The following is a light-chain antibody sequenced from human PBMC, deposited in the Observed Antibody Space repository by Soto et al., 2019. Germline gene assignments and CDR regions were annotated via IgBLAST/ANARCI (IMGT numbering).Light chain of an antibody. J-gene: IGLJ1*01. CDR1: SSDVGGYNF. CDR3: SSFTGTSSLPYV. CDR2: EVN. V-gene: IGLV2-14*01. Sequence: QSALTQPASVSGSPGQSITISCTGTSSDVGGYNFVSWYQHHPGKAPKLMIYEVNNRPSGVSNRFSASKSGNTASLTISGLQPEEEADYYCSSFTGTSSLPYVFGAGTKLTVL.